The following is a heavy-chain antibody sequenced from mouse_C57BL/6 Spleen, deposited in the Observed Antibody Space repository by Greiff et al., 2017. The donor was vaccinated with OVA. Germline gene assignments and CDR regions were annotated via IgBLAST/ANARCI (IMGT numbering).Heavy chain of an antibody. V-gene: IGHV1-39*01. D-gene: IGHD1-1*01. CDR2: INPNYGTT. CDR1: GYSFTDYN. Sequence: LQESGPELVKPGASVKISCKASGYSFTDYNMNWVKQSNGKSLEWIGVINPNYGTTSYNQKFKGKATLTVDQSSSTAYMQLNSLTSDDSAVYYCANAKFITTVVTSFDYWGQGTTLTVSS. CDR3: ANAKFITTVVTSFDY. J-gene: IGHJ2*01.